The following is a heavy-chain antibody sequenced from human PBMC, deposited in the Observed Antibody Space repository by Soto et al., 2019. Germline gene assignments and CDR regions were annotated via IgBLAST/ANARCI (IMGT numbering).Heavy chain of an antibody. CDR3: AKSPTHPRSGIAFDI. Sequence: GGSPRLSSASSGFTFSSYAMSWARQAPGKGLEWVSAISGSGGSTYYAASVKGRFTISRDNSKNTLYLQMNSLRAEDTAVYYCAKSPTHPRSGIAFDIWGQGTMVT. D-gene: IGHD3-10*01. J-gene: IGHJ3*02. CDR2: ISGSGGST. V-gene: IGHV3-23*01. CDR1: GFTFSSYA.